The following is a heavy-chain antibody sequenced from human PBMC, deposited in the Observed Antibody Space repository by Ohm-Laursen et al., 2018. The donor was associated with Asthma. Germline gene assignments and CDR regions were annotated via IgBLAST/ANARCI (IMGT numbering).Heavy chain of an antibody. Sequence: TLSFTCTVSGGSISSGSYYWSWIRQHPGKGLEWIGYIYYSGSTYYNPSLKSRVTISIDTSKNQFSLKLSSVTAADTAVYYCVREDFDWPPGYCDYWGQGTLVTVSS. CDR2: IYYSGST. J-gene: IGHJ4*02. CDR3: VREDFDWPPGYCDY. D-gene: IGHD3-9*01. CDR1: GGSISSGSYY. V-gene: IGHV4-31*03.